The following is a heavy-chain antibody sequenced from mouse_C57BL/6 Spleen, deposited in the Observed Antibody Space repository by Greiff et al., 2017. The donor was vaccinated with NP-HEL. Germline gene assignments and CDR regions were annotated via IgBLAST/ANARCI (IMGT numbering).Heavy chain of an antibody. CDR2: IYPGDGDT. Sequence: QVQLKESGPELVKPGASVKISCKASGYAFSSSWMNWVKQRPGKGLEWIGRIYPGDGDTNYNGKFKGKATLTADKSSSTAYMQLSSLTSEDSAVYFCARRYSNVPAMDYWGQGTSVTVSS. D-gene: IGHD2-5*01. CDR3: ARRYSNVPAMDY. V-gene: IGHV1-82*01. CDR1: GYAFSSSW. J-gene: IGHJ4*01.